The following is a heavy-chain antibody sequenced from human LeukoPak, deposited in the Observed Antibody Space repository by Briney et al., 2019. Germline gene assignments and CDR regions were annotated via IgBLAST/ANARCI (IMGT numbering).Heavy chain of an antibody. CDR1: GFTFSAYA. Sequence: GGSLRLSCAASGFTFSAYAMNWVRQAPGKGLEWVSSISSGGSYISYADSVKGRFTVSRDNAKGSLFLQMRSLRDEDTAVYYCARGPALYCTSSSCLDGVDWGQGTLVSVSS. CDR3: ARGPALYCTSSSCLDGVD. V-gene: IGHV3-21*01. CDR2: ISSGGSYI. J-gene: IGHJ4*02. D-gene: IGHD2-2*01.